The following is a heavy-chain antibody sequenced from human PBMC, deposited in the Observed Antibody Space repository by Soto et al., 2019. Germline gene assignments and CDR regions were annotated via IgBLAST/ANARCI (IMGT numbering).Heavy chain of an antibody. CDR3: ARDAGEQQQTQFDP. J-gene: IGHJ5*02. CDR1: GFTFSDYY. CDR2: ISSSSSYT. D-gene: IGHD6-13*01. Sequence: QVQLVESGGGLVKPGGSLRLSCAASGFTFSDYYMSWIRQAPGKGLEWVSYISSSSSYTNYADSVKGRFTISRDNAKNSLYPQMNSLSAEDTAVYYCARDAGEQQQTQFDPWGQGTLVTVSS. V-gene: IGHV3-11*05.